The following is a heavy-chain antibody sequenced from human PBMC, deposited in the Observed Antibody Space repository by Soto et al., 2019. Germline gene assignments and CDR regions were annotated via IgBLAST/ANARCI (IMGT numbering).Heavy chain of an antibody. CDR1: GYSFTSYW. Sequence: PGESLKISCKGSGYSFTSYWSSWVRQMPGKGLEWMGRIDPSDSDTNYSPSFQGHVTISADKSISTAYLQWSSLKATDTAMYYCAREMNYGDSSHAFDIWGQGTMVTVSS. V-gene: IGHV5-10-1*01. D-gene: IGHD4-17*01. CDR2: IDPSDSDT. J-gene: IGHJ3*02. CDR3: AREMNYGDSSHAFDI.